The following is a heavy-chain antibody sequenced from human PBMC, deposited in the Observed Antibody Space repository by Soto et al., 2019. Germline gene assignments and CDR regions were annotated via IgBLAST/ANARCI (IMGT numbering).Heavy chain of an antibody. V-gene: IGHV1-46*01. D-gene: IGHD6-13*01. CDR3: AGVSGIAAAGRDYFDY. Sequence: ASVKVSCKASGYTFTSYYMLWVRQAPGQGLEWMGIINPSGGSTSYAQKFQGRVTMTRDTSTSTVYMELSSLRSEDTAVYYCAGVSGIAAAGRDYFDYWGQGTLVT. CDR1: GYTFTSYY. J-gene: IGHJ4*02. CDR2: INPSGGST.